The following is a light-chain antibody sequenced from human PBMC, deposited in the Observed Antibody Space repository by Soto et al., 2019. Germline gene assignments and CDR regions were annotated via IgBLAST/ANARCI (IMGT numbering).Light chain of an antibody. CDR3: SSYTSSSTGV. V-gene: IGLV2-14*01. CDR2: DVS. J-gene: IGLJ1*01. CDR1: SSDVGGYNY. Sequence: QSALTQPASVSGSPGQSTTISCTGTSSDVGGYNYVSWYQQHPGKAPKLMIYDVSNRPSGVSNRFSGSKSGNTASLTISGLQAEDEADYYCSSYTSSSTGVFGTGTKVPS.